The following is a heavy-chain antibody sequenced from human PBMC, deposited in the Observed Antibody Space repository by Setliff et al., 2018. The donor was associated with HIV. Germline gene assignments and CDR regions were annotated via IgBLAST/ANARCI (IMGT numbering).Heavy chain of an antibody. V-gene: IGHV3-23*01. CDR1: GISFSSYA. D-gene: IGHD3-22*01. J-gene: IGHJ1*01. CDR3: AKGSVRMHYYDSSGYFQH. CDR2: IGGSGGST. Sequence: PGGSLRLSCEASGISFSSYAMNWVRQAPGKGLEWVSVIGGSGGSTYYADSVKGRFTISRNNSKNTLYLQMNSLRAEDTAVYYCAKGSVRMHYYDSSGYFQHWGQGTPVTVSS.